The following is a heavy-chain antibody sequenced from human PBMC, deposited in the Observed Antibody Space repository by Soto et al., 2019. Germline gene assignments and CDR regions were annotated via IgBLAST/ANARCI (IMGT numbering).Heavy chain of an antibody. CDR2: INHSGST. Sequence: TLSLTCAVYGGSFSGYYWSWIRQPPGKGLEWIGEINHSGSTNYNPSLKSRVTISVDTSKNQFSLKLSSVTAADTAVYYCARGLRYSSSSHYYYYYGMDVWGQGTTVTVSS. D-gene: IGHD6-13*01. V-gene: IGHV4-34*01. CDR1: GGSFSGYY. J-gene: IGHJ6*02. CDR3: ARGLRYSSSSHYYYYYGMDV.